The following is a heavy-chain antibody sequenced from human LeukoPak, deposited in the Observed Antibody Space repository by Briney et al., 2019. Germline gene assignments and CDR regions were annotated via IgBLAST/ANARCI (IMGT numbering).Heavy chain of an antibody. J-gene: IGHJ4*02. CDR3: ARPGGGPGSIAAAGTPDY. Sequence: GGSLRLSCAASGFTFSSYGMHWVRQAPGKGLEWVAVMWYDGSNKYYADSVKGRFTISRDNSKNTLYLQMNSLRAEDTAVYYCARPGGGPGSIAAAGTPDYWGQGTLVTVSS. CDR2: MWYDGSNK. V-gene: IGHV3-33*01. D-gene: IGHD6-13*01. CDR1: GFTFSSYG.